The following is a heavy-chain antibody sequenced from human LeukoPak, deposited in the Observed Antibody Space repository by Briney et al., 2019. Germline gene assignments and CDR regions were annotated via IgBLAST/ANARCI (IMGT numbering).Heavy chain of an antibody. CDR3: ATLSGPGDTHDY. D-gene: IGHD3-16*01. CDR1: GLTFSNYD. Sequence: GGSLRLSCAASGLTFSNYDMSWVRQAPGKGLEWASTIRGSGGDTYYAGSVQGRFIGSRDNSKNTLYLQMNSLRAEDTAVYYCATLSGPGDTHDYWGQGTLVTVSS. J-gene: IGHJ4*02. V-gene: IGHV3-23*01. CDR2: IRGSGGDT.